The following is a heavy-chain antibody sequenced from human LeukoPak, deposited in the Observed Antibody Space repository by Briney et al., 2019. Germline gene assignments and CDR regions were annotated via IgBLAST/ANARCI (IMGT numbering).Heavy chain of an antibody. CDR2: ISSSGSTI. CDR3: AREAGYCSSTSCSYYYYMDV. CDR1: GFTFSDDY. D-gene: IGHD2-2*03. V-gene: IGHV3-11*04. J-gene: IGHJ6*03. Sequence: GGSLRLSCAASGFTFSDDYMTWIRQAPGGGLEWVSYISSSGSTIYYADSAKGRFTISRDSAKNSLFLQMNSLRAEDTAVYYCAREAGYCSSTSCSYYYYMDVWGKGTTVTVSS.